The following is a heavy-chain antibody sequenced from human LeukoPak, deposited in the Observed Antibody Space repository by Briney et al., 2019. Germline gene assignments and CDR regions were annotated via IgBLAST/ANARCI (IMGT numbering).Heavy chain of an antibody. D-gene: IGHD3-16*01. V-gene: IGHV4-4*07. Sequence: SETLSLTCTVSGGSISSYYWSWIRQPAGKGLEWIGRMFPSGDTHYNPSLKSRLTMSVDTSKSHFSLNLSSVTAADTAVYYCARDFGGVPRFWGQGTLVTVSS. J-gene: IGHJ4*02. CDR2: MFPSGDT. CDR3: ARDFGGVPRF. CDR1: GGSISSYY.